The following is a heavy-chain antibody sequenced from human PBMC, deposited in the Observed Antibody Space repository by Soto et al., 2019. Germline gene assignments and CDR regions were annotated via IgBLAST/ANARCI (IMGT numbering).Heavy chain of an antibody. D-gene: IGHD2-2*01. CDR2: IYYSGST. CDR3: ARRYQLREVGGMDV. Sequence: QLQLQESGPGLVKPSETLTLTCTVSGGSISSSSYYWGWIRQPPGKGLEWIGSIYYSGSTYYNPSLKSRVTISVDTSKNQFSLKLSSVTAADTAVYYCARRYQLREVGGMDVWGQGTTVTVSS. CDR1: GGSISSSSYY. J-gene: IGHJ6*02. V-gene: IGHV4-39*01.